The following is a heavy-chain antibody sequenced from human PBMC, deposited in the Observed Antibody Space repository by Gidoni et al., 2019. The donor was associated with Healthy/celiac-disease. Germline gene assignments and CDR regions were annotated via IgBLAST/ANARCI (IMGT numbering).Heavy chain of an antibody. CDR2: IYYSGST. J-gene: IGHJ4*02. CDR1: GGSLRSYY. CDR3: ARVEGHCSGGSCYPGDY. D-gene: IGHD2-15*01. Sequence: HVQLQESGPGLVKPSETLSLTCTVSGGSLRSYYWRWIRQPPGKGLEWIGYIYYSGSTNYKPNHKSRVNISVETSKNQFTLKLSSVTGAETAVDYCARVEGHCSGGSCYPGDYWGQGTLVTVSS. V-gene: IGHV4-59*01.